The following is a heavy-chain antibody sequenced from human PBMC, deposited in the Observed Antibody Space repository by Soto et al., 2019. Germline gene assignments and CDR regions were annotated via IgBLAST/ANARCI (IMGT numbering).Heavy chain of an antibody. Sequence: QVQLVESGGGVVQPGRSLRLSCAASGFTFSSYAMHWVRQAPGKGLEWVAVISYDGSNKYYADSVKGRFTISRDNSKNTLYLKMNSVRAEETAVSYGARASRAFWSGYFDYWGQGTLVTVSS. V-gene: IGHV3-30-3*01. J-gene: IGHJ4*02. CDR2: ISYDGSNK. CDR3: ARASRAFWSGYFDY. D-gene: IGHD3-3*01. CDR1: GFTFSSYA.